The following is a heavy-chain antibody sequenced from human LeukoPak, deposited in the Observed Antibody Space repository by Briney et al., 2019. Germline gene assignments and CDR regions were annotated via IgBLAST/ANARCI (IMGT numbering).Heavy chain of an antibody. J-gene: IGHJ4*02. CDR3: ARGRGGRIAAAASPSGY. CDR2: MNPSGGST. Sequence: ASVKVSCKASGYTFTSYYMHWGGQAPGQGLEWMGIMNPSGGSTSYAQKFQGRVTMTRDTPTSTVYMVLSSLRSEDTAVYYCARGRGGRIAAAASPSGYWGQGTLVTVSS. CDR1: GYTFTSYY. D-gene: IGHD6-13*01. V-gene: IGHV1-46*01.